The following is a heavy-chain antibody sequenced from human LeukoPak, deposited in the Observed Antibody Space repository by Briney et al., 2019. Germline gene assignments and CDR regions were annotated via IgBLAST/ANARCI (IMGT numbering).Heavy chain of an antibody. D-gene: IGHD3-10*01. CDR2: INPNSGGT. CDR1: GYTFTGYY. J-gene: IGHJ5*02. CDR3: ARASPMDSNWFDP. Sequence: ASVKVSCKASGYTFTGYYMHWVRQAPGQGLEWMGRINPNSGGTNYAQKFQGRVTMTRDTSISTAYMELSRLRSDDTAVYYCARASPMDSNWFDPWGQGTLVTVSS. V-gene: IGHV1-2*06.